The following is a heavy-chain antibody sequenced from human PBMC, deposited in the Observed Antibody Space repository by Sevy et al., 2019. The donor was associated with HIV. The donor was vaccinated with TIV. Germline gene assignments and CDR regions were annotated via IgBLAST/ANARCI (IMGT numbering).Heavy chain of an antibody. CDR3: AGGGWGTGAFDI. Sequence: SETLSLTCTVSGYSISSGYYWGWIRQPPGKGLEWIGSIYHSGSTYYNPSLKSRVTISVDTSKNQFSLKLSSVTAADTAVYYWAGGGWGTGAFDIWGQGTMVTVSS. CDR2: IYHSGST. D-gene: IGHD3-16*01. V-gene: IGHV4-38-2*02. J-gene: IGHJ3*02. CDR1: GYSISSGYY.